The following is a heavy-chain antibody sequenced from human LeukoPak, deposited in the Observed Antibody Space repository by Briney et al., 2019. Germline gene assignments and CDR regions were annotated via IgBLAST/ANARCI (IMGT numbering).Heavy chain of an antibody. D-gene: IGHD3-22*01. J-gene: IGHJ4*02. CDR2: INPNSGGT. V-gene: IGHV1-2*02. CDR1: GYTFTGYY. CDR3: ARDGNYYDSSGYYYADY. Sequence: GASVKVSCKASGYTFTGYYMHRVRQAPGQGLEWMGWINPNSGGTNYAQKFQGRVTMTRDTSISTAYMELSRLRSDDTAVYYCARDGNYYDSSGYYYADYWGQGTLVTVSS.